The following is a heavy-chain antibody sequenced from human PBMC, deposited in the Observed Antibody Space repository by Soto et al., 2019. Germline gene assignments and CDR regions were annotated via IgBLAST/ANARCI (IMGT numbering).Heavy chain of an antibody. V-gene: IGHV4-31*03. D-gene: IGHD3-3*01. CDR2: IYYSGST. J-gene: IGHJ4*02. CDR1: GGNISSGVYY. CDR3: ARSFITIFGVVTNFDY. Sequence: PSETLSLTCTVSGGNISSGVYYWSWIRQHPGKGLEWIGYIYYSGSTYYNPSLKSRVTISVDTSKNQFSLKLSSVTAADTAVYYCARSFITIFGVVTNFDYWGQGTLVTVSS.